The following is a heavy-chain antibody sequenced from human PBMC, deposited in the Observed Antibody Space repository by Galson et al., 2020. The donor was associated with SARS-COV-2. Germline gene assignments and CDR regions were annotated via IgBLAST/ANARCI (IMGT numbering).Heavy chain of an antibody. V-gene: IGHV4-31*03. CDR2: IYYSGST. CDR3: ARGIVATIHFDY. Sequence: SETLSLTCTVSGGSISSGGYYWSWIRQHPGKGLEWIGYIYYSGSTYYNPSLKSRVTISVDTSKNQFSLKLSSVTAADTAVYYCARGIVATIHFDYWGQGTLVTVSS. D-gene: IGHD5-12*01. CDR1: GGSISSGGYY. J-gene: IGHJ4*02.